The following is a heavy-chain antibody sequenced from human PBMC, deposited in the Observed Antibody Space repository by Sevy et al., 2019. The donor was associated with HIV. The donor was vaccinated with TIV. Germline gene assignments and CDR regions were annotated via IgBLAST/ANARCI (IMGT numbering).Heavy chain of an antibody. CDR2: IIPIFGTA. V-gene: IGHV1-69*13. D-gene: IGHD1-26*01. CDR3: ARPNEVGAMFDY. J-gene: IGHJ4*02. CDR1: GGTFSSYA. Sequence: ASVKVSCKASGGTFSSYAISWVRQAPGQGLEWMGGIIPIFGTANYAQKFQGRVTITADESTSTAYMELSSLRSEDTAVYYCARPNEVGAMFDYWGQGTLVIVSS.